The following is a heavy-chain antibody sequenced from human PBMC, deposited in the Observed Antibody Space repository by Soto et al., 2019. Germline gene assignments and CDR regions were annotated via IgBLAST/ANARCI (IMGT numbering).Heavy chain of an antibody. CDR3: ARHEERYYYYYMDV. CDR1: GGSISSSSYY. V-gene: IGHV4-39*01. CDR2: IYYSGST. Sequence: SETLSLTCTVSGGSISSSSYYWGWIRQPPGKGLEWIGSIYYSGSTYYNPSLKSRVTISVDTSKNQFSLKLSSVTAADTAVYYCARHEERYYYYYMDVWGKGTTVTVSS. J-gene: IGHJ6*03.